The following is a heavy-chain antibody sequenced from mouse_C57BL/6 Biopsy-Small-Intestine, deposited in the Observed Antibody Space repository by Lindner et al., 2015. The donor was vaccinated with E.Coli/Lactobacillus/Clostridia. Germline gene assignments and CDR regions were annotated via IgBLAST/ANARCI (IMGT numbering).Heavy chain of an antibody. D-gene: IGHD2-1*01. CDR1: GFSLTSYG. CDR3: AKHGMRGNYYYVMDY. J-gene: IGHJ4*01. Sequence: VQLQESGPVLVAPSQSLSITCTVSGFSLTSYGVHWVRQPPGKGLEWLGVIWAGGSTNYNSALMSRLSISKDNSKSQVFLKMNSLQTDDTAMYYCAKHGMRGNYYYVMDYWGQGTSVTVSS. V-gene: IGHV2-9*01. CDR2: IWAGGST.